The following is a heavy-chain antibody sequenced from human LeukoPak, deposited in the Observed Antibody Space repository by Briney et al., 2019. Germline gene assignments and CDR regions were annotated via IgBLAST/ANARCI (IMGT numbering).Heavy chain of an antibody. Sequence: SVKVSCTASGYAFTSDGIRWVRQAPGQGLEWMGWISAYNGNTNYAQKLQGRVTMTTDTSTSTACMELRSLRSDDTAVYYCARDPGGYWFDPWGQGTLVTVSS. CDR2: ISAYNGNT. V-gene: IGHV1-18*01. CDR3: ARDPGGYWFDP. J-gene: IGHJ5*01. D-gene: IGHD3-10*01. CDR1: GYAFTSDG.